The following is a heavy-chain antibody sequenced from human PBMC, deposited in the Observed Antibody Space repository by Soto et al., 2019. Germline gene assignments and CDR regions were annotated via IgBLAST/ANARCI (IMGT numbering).Heavy chain of an antibody. CDR2: IYHSGST. J-gene: IGHJ4*02. D-gene: IGHD3-10*01. CDR1: GGSISSGNW. V-gene: IGHV4-4*02. Sequence: TSETLSLTCAVSGGSISSGNWWSWVRQPPGKGLEWIGEIYHSGSTNYNPSLKSRVTISVDKSKTQFSLRLSSVTAADTAVYYCARVISPMAPSDYWGQGTLVTVSS. CDR3: ARVISPMAPSDY.